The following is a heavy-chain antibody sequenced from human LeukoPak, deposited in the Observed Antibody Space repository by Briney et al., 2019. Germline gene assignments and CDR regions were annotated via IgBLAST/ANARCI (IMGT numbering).Heavy chain of an antibody. J-gene: IGHJ4*02. D-gene: IGHD3-22*01. CDR3: ARYYYDSSGYYYFDY. V-gene: IGHV3-74*01. CDR1: GFTFSNYW. Sequence: GGSLRLSCAASGFTFSNYWMHWVRQAPGKGLVWVSRINSDGINTSYADSVKGRFTISRDNAKNTLNLQMNSLRAEDTAVYYCARYYYDSSGYYYFDYWGQGTLVTVSS. CDR2: INSDGINT.